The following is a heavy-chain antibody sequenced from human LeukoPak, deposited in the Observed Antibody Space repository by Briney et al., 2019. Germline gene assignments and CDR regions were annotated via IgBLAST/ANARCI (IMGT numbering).Heavy chain of an antibody. D-gene: IGHD4-17*01. J-gene: IGHJ4*02. CDR2: ISSSSSYI. CDR1: GFTFSSYS. V-gene: IGHV3-21*01. CDR3: ARDVDYGDYGGLLDY. Sequence: GGSLRLSCAASGFTFSSYSMNWVRQAPGKGLEWVSSISSSSSYIYYADSVKGRFTVSRDNAKNSLYLQMNSLRAEDTAVYYCARDVDYGDYGGLLDYWGQGTLVTVSS.